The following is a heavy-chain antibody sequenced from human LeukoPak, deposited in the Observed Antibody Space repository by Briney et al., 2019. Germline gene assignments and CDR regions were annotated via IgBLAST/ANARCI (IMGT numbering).Heavy chain of an antibody. D-gene: IGHD6-25*01. CDR2: IYYSEST. J-gene: IGHJ3*02. Sequence: TSSETLSLTCTVSGGSISSYYWSWIRQPPGKGLEWIGYIYYSESTNYNPSLKSRVTISVDTSKNQFSLKLSSVTAADTAVYYCARRSEADAFDIWGQGTMVTVSS. CDR1: GGSISSYY. V-gene: IGHV4-59*08. CDR3: ARRSEADAFDI.